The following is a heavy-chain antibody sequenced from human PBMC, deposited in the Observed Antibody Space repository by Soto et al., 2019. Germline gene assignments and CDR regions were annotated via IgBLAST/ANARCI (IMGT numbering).Heavy chain of an antibody. V-gene: IGHV3-9*01. CDR2: ISWNSGSI. Sequence: HPGGSLRLSCAASGFTFDDYAMHWVRQAPGKGLEWVSGISWNSGSIGYADSVKGRFTISRDNAKNSLYLQMNSLRAEDTALYYCAKDTGPGAAAGKGPYYYGMDVWGQGTTVTVSS. CDR3: AKDTGPGAAAGKGPYYYGMDV. J-gene: IGHJ6*02. CDR1: GFTFDDYA. D-gene: IGHD6-13*01.